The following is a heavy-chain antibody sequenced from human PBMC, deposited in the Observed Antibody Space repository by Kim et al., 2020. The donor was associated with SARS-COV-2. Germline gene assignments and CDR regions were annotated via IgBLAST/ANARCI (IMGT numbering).Heavy chain of an antibody. CDR2: IYYTGRT. Sequence: SETLSLTCAVSGASVSSSQWWSWVRRPPGKGLEWMGDIYYTGRTNYNPSLKSRATTSLDKSKHQVSLKLSSVTAAATAVYYCGRTPDYYYGIDVWGQGTT. J-gene: IGHJ6*02. V-gene: IGHV4-4*02. CDR3: GRTPDYYYGIDV. CDR1: GASVSSSQW. D-gene: IGHD2-15*01.